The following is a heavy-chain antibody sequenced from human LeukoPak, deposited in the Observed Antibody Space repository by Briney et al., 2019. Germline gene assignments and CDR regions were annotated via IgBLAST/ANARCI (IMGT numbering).Heavy chain of an antibody. CDR1: GYTFTSYG. V-gene: IGHV1-18*01. J-gene: IGHJ4*02. Sequence: ASVKVSCKASGYTFTSYGISWVRQAPGQGLEWMGWISAYNGNTNYAQKLQGRVTMTTDTPTSTAYMELRSLRSDDTAVYYCARSTRRIAVAGTFDYWGQGTLVTVSS. CDR2: ISAYNGNT. CDR3: ARSTRRIAVAGTFDY. D-gene: IGHD6-19*01.